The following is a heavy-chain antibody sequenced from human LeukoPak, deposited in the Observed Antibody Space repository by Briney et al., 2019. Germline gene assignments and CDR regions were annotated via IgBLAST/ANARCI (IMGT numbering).Heavy chain of an antibody. CDR2: ISSSSSYI. CDR3: ARVRIARDGYNYPFDY. CDR1: GFTFSSYS. Sequence: GGSLRLSCAASGFTFSSYSMNWVRQAPGKGLEWVSSISSSSSYIYYADSVKGRFTISRDNAKNSLYLQMSSLRAEDTAVYYCARVRIARDGYNYPFDYWGQGTLVTVSS. D-gene: IGHD5-24*01. V-gene: IGHV3-21*01. J-gene: IGHJ4*02.